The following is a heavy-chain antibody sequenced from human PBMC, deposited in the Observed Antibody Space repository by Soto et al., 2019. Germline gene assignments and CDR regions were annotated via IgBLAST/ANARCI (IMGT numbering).Heavy chain of an antibody. CDR2: IHTGDGDT. J-gene: IGHJ5*02. Sequence: AQLVQSGAEVKKPGASVKLSCKASGYSFSKYAVQWVRQAPGQSLEWMGWIHTGDGDTKFSQKFHDRVTITRDTSATTVYMELSSLRSEDTAIYYCARVPRYTSDIVQVPAVMYEDWFVPWGQGTLVTVSS. V-gene: IGHV1-3*04. CDR3: ARVPRYTSDIVQVPAVMYEDWFVP. CDR1: GYSFSKYA. D-gene: IGHD2-8*01.